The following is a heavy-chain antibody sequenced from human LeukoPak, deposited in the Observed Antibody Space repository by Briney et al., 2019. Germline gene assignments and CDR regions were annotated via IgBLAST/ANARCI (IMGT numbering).Heavy chain of an antibody. V-gene: IGHV3-23*01. Sequence: GGSPRLSCAASGFIFSSYAMSWVRQAPGKGLEWVSAISSSGGSTYYADSVKGRFTISRDNSKNTLYLQMNSLRAEDTAVYYCAKDQLLPVDYYDSSGYYPPTFWGQGTLVTVSS. J-gene: IGHJ4*02. CDR2: ISSSGGST. CDR3: AKDQLLPVDYYDSSGYYPPTF. D-gene: IGHD3-22*01. CDR1: GFIFSSYA.